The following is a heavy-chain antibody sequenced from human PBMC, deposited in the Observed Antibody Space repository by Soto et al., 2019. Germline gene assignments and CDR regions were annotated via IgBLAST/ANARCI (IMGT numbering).Heavy chain of an antibody. CDR2: ISAYNGNT. V-gene: IGHV1-18*04. J-gene: IGHJ5*02. D-gene: IGHD3-22*01. Sequence: ASVKVSCKASGYTFTNYGINWVRQAPGQGLEWVGWISAYNGNTKYTQKLQGRVTVTTDTSTSTAYMELRSLISDDTAVYYCARDGFNIYYYDSSGPRWFDPWGQGTLVTVSS. CDR1: GYTFTNYG. CDR3: ARDGFNIYYYDSSGPRWFDP.